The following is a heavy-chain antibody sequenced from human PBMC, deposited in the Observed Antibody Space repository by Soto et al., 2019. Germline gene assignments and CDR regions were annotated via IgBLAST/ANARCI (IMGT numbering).Heavy chain of an antibody. CDR1: GFSFSSYA. V-gene: IGHV3-23*01. D-gene: IGHD4-17*01. CDR3: AKDHGGDYGDPLYSFDY. CDR2: ISGSGATT. J-gene: IGHJ4*02. Sequence: DVQLLESGGGLVQPGGSLRLSCAASGFSFSSYAMSWVRQAPGTGLEWVSVISGSGATTFYRESAKGRFTISRDNSKNTVYLQLDSLRAEDTALYYCAKDHGGDYGDPLYSFDYWGQGALVIVSS.